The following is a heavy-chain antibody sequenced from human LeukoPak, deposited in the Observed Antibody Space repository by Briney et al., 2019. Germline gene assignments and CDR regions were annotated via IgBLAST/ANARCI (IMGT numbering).Heavy chain of an antibody. CDR3: AATRVRGAFWSWFDP. CDR1: GGSISSYY. Sequence: SETLSLTCTVSGGSISSYYWGWIRQPPGKGLEWIGYIYYSGSTNYNPSLKSRVTISVDTPKNQLTLKLSAVTAAATAVYYCAATRVRGAFWSWFDPWGQGTLVTVSS. V-gene: IGHV4-59*01. D-gene: IGHD3-10*01. CDR2: IYYSGST. J-gene: IGHJ5*02.